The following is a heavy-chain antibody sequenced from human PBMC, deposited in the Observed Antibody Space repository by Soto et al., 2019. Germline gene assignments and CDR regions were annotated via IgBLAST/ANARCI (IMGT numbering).Heavy chain of an antibody. D-gene: IGHD6-19*01. V-gene: IGHV3-30*18. Sequence: GGSLRLSCAASGFTFSSYGMHWVRQAPGKGLEWVAVISYDGSNKYYADSVKGRFTTSRDNSKNTLYLQMNSLRAEDTAVYYCAKARSSLWLVLMGYWGQGTLVTVSS. CDR2: ISYDGSNK. CDR1: GFTFSSYG. CDR3: AKARSSLWLVLMGY. J-gene: IGHJ4*02.